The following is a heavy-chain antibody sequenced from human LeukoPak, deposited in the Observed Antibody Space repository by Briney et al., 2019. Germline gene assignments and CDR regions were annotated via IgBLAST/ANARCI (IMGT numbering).Heavy chain of an antibody. D-gene: IGHD3-10*01. CDR1: GYSFTTYD. Sequence: ASVKVSCKAAGYSFTTYDINWVRQAAGQGLEWMGWMNPNTGNTGYAQKFQGRITITRNTSINTAYMELSGLRSDDTAMYYCTRGSGMVRAGWDWFDPWGQGTLVTVSS. CDR2: MNPNTGNT. V-gene: IGHV1-8*03. J-gene: IGHJ5*02. CDR3: TRGSGMVRAGWDWFDP.